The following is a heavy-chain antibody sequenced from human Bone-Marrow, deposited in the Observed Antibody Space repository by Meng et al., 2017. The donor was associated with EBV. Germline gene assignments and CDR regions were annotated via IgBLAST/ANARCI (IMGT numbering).Heavy chain of an antibody. CDR3: SRDLAGSDDV. CDR1: GFSFSRYW. V-gene: IGHV3-74*01. Sequence: VHLVESGGALVRPWGSLLLSGVASGFSFSRYWMHWVHQAPGKGLVWVSRTNEDGRITNYADSVKGRFTISRDNTKNRLYLQMDSLRAEDTALYFCSRDLAGSDDVWGQGTLVTVSS. CDR2: TNEDGRIT. D-gene: IGHD5-24*01. J-gene: IGHJ4*02.